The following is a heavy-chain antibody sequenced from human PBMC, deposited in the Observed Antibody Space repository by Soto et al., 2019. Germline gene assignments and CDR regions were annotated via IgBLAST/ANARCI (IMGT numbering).Heavy chain of an antibody. CDR2: ISYDGSNK. CDR1: GFTFSSYA. CDR3: AREWYYDILTARTHYGMDV. D-gene: IGHD3-9*01. Sequence: GESLKISCAASGFTFSSYAMHWVRQAPGKGLEWVAVISYDGSNKYYADSVKGRFTISRDNSKNTLYLQMNSLRAEDTAVYYCAREWYYDILTARTHYGMDVWGQGTTVTVSS. J-gene: IGHJ6*02. V-gene: IGHV3-30-3*01.